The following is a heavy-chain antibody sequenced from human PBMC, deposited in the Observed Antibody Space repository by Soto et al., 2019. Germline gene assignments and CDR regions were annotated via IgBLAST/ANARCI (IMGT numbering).Heavy chain of an antibody. Sequence: QVQLQQWGAGLLKPSETLSLTCAVYGGSFSGYYWSWIRQPPGKGLEWIGEINHSGSTNYNPSLKSRVTISVDTSKNQFSLKLSSVTAADTAVYYCARWLITMVRGVIPPGLAFDIWGQGTMVTVSS. CDR1: GGSFSGYY. CDR3: ARWLITMVRGVIPPGLAFDI. V-gene: IGHV4-34*01. J-gene: IGHJ3*02. D-gene: IGHD3-10*01. CDR2: INHSGST.